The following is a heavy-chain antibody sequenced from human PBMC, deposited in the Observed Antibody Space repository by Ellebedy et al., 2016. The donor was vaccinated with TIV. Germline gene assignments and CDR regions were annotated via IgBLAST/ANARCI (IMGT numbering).Heavy chain of an antibody. CDR3: ARGGLNYFDY. CDR1: GFTFTSYA. J-gene: IGHJ4*02. CDR2: ISGSGGGST. Sequence: GESLKISCAASGFTFTSYAMSWVRQAPGKGLQWVSAISGSGGGSTYYADSVKGRFTISRGNSKDTLYLQMNSLRAEDTALYYCARGGLNYFDYWGQGTLVTVSS. D-gene: IGHD5-12*01. V-gene: IGHV3-23*01.